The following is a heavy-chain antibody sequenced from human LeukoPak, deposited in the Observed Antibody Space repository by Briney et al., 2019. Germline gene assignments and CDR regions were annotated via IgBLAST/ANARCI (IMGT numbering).Heavy chain of an antibody. CDR2: IYTTGTT. CDR1: SGSINSYY. D-gene: IGHD1-26*01. CDR3: GRQGYPASYYFLDY. Sequence: PSETLSLTCTVFSGSINSYYWGWVRQPAGKGLEWIGRIYTTGTTNYSPSLKSRLSMSIDTSTNQFSLTLRSVTAADTAVYYCGRQGYPASYYFLDYWSQGTLVTVSS. J-gene: IGHJ4*02. V-gene: IGHV4-4*07.